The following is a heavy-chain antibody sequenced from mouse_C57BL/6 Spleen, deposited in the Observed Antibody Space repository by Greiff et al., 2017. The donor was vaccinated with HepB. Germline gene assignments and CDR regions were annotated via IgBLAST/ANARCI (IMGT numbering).Heavy chain of an antibody. CDR1: GFTFSSYG. Sequence: DVHLVESGGDLVKPGGSLKLSCAASGFTFSSYGMSWVRQTPDKRLEWVATISSGGSYTYYPDSVKGRFTISRDNAKNTLYLQMSSLKSEDTAMYYCASPYGYDGRAFAYWGQGTLVTVSA. CDR3: ASPYGYDGRAFAY. CDR2: ISSGGSYT. J-gene: IGHJ3*01. V-gene: IGHV5-6*01. D-gene: IGHD2-2*01.